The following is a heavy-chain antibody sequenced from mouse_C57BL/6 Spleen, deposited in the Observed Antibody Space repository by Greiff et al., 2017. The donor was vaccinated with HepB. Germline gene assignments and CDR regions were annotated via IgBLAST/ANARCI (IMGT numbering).Heavy chain of an antibody. CDR2: ISYDGSN. Sequence: ESGPGLVKPSQSLSLTCSVTGYSITSGYYWNWIRQFPGNKLEWMGYISYDGSNNYNPSLKNRISITRDTSKNQFFLKLNSVTTEDTATYYFARAKGHYFDYWGQGTTLTVSS. CDR1: GYSITSGYY. V-gene: IGHV3-6*01. CDR3: ARAKGHYFDY. J-gene: IGHJ2*01.